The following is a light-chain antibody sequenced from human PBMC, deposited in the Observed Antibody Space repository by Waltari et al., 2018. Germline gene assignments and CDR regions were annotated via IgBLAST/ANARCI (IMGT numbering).Light chain of an antibody. CDR1: NSNLGRNA. CDR3: ATWDDSLNGWV. J-gene: IGLJ3*02. V-gene: IGLV1-44*01. Sequence: QSVLTQPPSASGTPGQRVPISCSGSNSNLGRNAVNWYQQLPETAPKLLIYTDKQRPSGVPDRFSGSKSGTSASLAISGLQSEDEADYHCATWDDSLNGWVFGGGTKVTVL. CDR2: TDK.